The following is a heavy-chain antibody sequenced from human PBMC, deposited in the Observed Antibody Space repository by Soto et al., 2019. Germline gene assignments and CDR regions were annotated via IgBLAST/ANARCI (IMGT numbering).Heavy chain of an antibody. CDR2: IYYSGST. D-gene: IGHD5-18*01. CDR1: GGSISSYY. J-gene: IGHJ4*02. V-gene: IGHV4-59*08. Sequence: QVQLQESGPGLVKPSETLSLTCTVSGGSISSYYWSWIRQPPGKGLEWIGYIYYSGSTNYNPSLKSRVTLSVDTSKNQFSLKLSSVTAADTAVYYCASLGYSYGNFDYWGQGTLVTVSS. CDR3: ASLGYSYGNFDY.